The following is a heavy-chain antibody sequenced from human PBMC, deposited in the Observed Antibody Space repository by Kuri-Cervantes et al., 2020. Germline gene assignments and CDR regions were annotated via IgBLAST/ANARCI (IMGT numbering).Heavy chain of an antibody. Sequence: GGSLRLSCAASGFTFSDYTMNWVRQAPGKGLEWVSYISSSSSTIYYADSVKGRFTISRDNAKNSLYLQMNSLRAEDTAVYYCARDRDWYFDLWGRGTLVTVSS. CDR2: ISSSSSTI. CDR1: GFTFSDYT. CDR3: ARDRDWYFDL. D-gene: IGHD3-10*01. J-gene: IGHJ2*01. V-gene: IGHV3-48*01.